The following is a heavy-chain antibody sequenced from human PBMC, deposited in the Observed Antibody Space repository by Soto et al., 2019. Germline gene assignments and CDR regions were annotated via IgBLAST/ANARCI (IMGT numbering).Heavy chain of an antibody. Sequence: QVQLEEFGGGVVQPGRSLRLSCTASGFSFSTYAMHWVRQAPGKGLEWVAVISTNGNDKYHADSVKGRFTISRDNFQSTLYLQMYNLRPEDTAIYFCATDMKVGPAGYYFDYWGQGTLVAVSS. D-gene: IGHD2-2*01. CDR3: ATDMKVGPAGYYFDY. V-gene: IGHV3-30*03. CDR1: GFSFSTYA. CDR2: ISTNGNDK. J-gene: IGHJ4*02.